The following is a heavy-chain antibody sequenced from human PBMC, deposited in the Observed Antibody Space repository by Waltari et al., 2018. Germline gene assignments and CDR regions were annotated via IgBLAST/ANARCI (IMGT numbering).Heavy chain of an antibody. CDR3: ARDRGRGIYLDS. V-gene: IGHV4-4*02. J-gene: IGHJ4*02. Sequence: QLQLQESGPGLVKPSGTLSVTCAVSGASVSTHYWCSWVRQSPVKGLEWIWQIHGSGKTNYNPSFASRVSVSLDTSNDQFSLKMTSATAADTAIYFCARDRGRGIYLDSWGQGTLVTVSP. CDR2: IHGSGKT. CDR1: GASVSTHYW.